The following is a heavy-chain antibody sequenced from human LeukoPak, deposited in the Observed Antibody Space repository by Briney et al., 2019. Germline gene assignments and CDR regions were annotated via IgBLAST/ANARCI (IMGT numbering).Heavy chain of an antibody. CDR2: ISSSGSTI. CDR3: ARDLSYDFWRGYYVSSNFDY. CDR1: GFIFSDYY. D-gene: IGHD3-3*01. Sequence: PGGSLRLSCAASGFIFSDYYMSWIRQTPGKGLEWVSYISSSGSTIYYADSVKGRFTISRDNAKNSLYLQMNSLRAEDTAVYYCARDLSYDFWRGYYVSSNFDYWGQGTLVTVSS. J-gene: IGHJ4*02. V-gene: IGHV3-11*04.